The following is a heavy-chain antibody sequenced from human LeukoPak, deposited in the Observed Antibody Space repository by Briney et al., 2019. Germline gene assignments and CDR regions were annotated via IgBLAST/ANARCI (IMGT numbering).Heavy chain of an antibody. V-gene: IGHV1-2*02. CDR1: GYSFSGYY. J-gene: IGHJ4*02. Sequence: ASVKVSCKASGYSFSGYYMHWVRQAPGQGLEWMGWINPKSGGTNYAQKFQGRITMTRDTSISTAHMELSRLRSDDTAVYYCARWGLTAGPYGYNSQYWGQGTLVTVSS. D-gene: IGHD5-24*01. CDR3: ARWGLTAGPYGYNSQY. CDR2: INPKSGGT.